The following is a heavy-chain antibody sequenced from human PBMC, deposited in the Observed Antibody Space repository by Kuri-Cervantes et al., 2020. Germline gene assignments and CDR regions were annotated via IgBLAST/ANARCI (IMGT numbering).Heavy chain of an antibody. CDR1: GFTFSNAW. V-gene: IGHV3-21*04. CDR3: AKGPWWSGWDGDGFDP. Sequence: GGSLRLSCAASGFTFSNAWMSWVRQASGKGLEWVSSISSSSSYIYYADSVKGRFTISRDSAKNSLYLQMNSLRAEDTAVYYCAKGPWWSGWDGDGFDPWGQGTLVTVSS. D-gene: IGHD6-19*01. J-gene: IGHJ5*02. CDR2: ISSSSSYI.